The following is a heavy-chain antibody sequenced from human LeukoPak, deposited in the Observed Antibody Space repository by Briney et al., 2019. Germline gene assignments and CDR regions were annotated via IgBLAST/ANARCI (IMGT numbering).Heavy chain of an antibody. D-gene: IGHD3/OR15-3a*01. Sequence: SETLSLTSTVSGGSVSSSGYSWNWIRQPPVKGLEWIGEINHSGSTNYNPSLKSRVTISVDTSKNQFSLKLSSVTAADTAVYYCARGLGFYYYYMDVWGKGTTVTVSS. CDR3: ARGLGFYYYYMDV. CDR2: INHSGST. CDR1: GGSVSSSGYS. J-gene: IGHJ6*03. V-gene: IGHV4-39*07.